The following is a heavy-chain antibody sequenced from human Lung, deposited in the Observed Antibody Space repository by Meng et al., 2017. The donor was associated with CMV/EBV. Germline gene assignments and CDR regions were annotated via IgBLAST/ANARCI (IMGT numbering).Heavy chain of an antibody. J-gene: IGHJ3*02. V-gene: IGHV4-59*01. CDR2: IYYTGST. CDR3: ARGYYDSSGSSNTFVI. CDR1: GASISTSY. D-gene: IGHD3-22*01. Sequence: LSCTVSGASISTSYWSWIRQPPGKGPEWIGYIYYTGSTNYNPSLKSRVTISLDTSKNQFSLKLSSVTAADTAVYYCARGYYDSSGSSNTFVIWG.